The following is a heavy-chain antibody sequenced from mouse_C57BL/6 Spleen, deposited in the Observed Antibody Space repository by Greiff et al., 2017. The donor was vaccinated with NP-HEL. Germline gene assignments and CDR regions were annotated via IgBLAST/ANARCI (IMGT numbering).Heavy chain of an antibody. CDR3: AREVDGYYVRYAMDY. V-gene: IGHV1-81*01. Sequence: QVQLQQSGAELARPGASVKLSCKASGYTFTSYGISWVKQRTGQGLEWIGEIYPRSGNTYYNEKFKGKATLTADKSSSTAYMELRSLTSEDSAVYFCAREVDGYYVRYAMDYWGQGTSVTVSS. CDR1: GYTFTSYG. J-gene: IGHJ4*01. CDR2: IYPRSGNT. D-gene: IGHD2-3*01.